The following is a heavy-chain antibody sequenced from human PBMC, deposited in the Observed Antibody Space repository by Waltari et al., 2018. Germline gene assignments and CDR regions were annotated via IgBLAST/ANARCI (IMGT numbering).Heavy chain of an antibody. V-gene: IGHV3-21*01. J-gene: IGHJ5*02. Sequence: EVQLVESGGGLVKPGGSLRLSCAASGFTFSSYSMNWVRQAPGKGLEWVSSISSSSSYIYNADSVKGRFTISRDNAKNSLYLQMNSLRAEDTAVYYCARDRSMVRGVIINWFDPWGQGTLVTVSS. CDR1: GFTFSSYS. CDR3: ARDRSMVRGVIINWFDP. CDR2: ISSSSSYI. D-gene: IGHD3-10*01.